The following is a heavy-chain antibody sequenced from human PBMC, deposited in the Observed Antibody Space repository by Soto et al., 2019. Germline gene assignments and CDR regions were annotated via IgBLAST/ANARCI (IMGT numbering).Heavy chain of an antibody. CDR3: ARDRAARPENYYYYGMDV. Sequence: GGSLRLSCAASGFTFSSYSMNWVRQAPGKGLEWVSSISSSSSYIYYADSVKGRFTISRDKAKNSLYLQMNSLRAEDTAVYYCARDRAARPENYYYYGMDVWGQGTTVTVSS. CDR2: ISSSSSYI. V-gene: IGHV3-21*01. CDR1: GFTFSSYS. D-gene: IGHD6-6*01. J-gene: IGHJ6*02.